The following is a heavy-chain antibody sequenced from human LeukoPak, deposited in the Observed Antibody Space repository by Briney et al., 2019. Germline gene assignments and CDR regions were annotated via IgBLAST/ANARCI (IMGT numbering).Heavy chain of an antibody. Sequence: GGSLRLSCAASGFTFSNYAMTWVRQAPGKGLEWVSTISASGGSTFYADSVKGRFPISRDNAKNTLYLQMNTLRVEDTAVYYCTRDLMDYDVSTGLHHYYMDVWGQGTTVTVSS. D-gene: IGHD3-9*01. J-gene: IGHJ6*02. CDR1: GFTFSNYA. CDR2: ISASGGST. CDR3: TRDLMDYDVSTGLHHYYMDV. V-gene: IGHV3-23*01.